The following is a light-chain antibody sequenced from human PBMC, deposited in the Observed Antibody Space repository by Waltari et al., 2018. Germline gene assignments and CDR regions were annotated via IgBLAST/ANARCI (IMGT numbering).Light chain of an antibody. V-gene: IGLV2-14*01. CDR1: SSDVGGYNY. CDR2: DVS. Sequence: QSALTQPASVSGSPGQSITISCTGTSSDVGGYNYVSWYQQHPGKAPKLLIFDVSYRPSWVSDRFSGSKSGNTASLTISGLQAEDESDYYCCSFTSRSTWVFGGGTKLTVL. J-gene: IGLJ3*02. CDR3: CSFTSRSTWV.